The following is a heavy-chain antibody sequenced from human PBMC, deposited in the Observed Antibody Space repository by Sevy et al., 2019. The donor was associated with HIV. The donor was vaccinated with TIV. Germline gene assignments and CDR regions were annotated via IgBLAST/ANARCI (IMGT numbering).Heavy chain of an antibody. CDR1: GFTFSDHY. CDR3: ARGHYGMDV. V-gene: IGHV3-11*01. J-gene: IGHJ6*02. Sequence: GGSLRLSCAASGFTFSDHYMSWIRQAPGKGLEWVSYISGSGSDIFYADSVKGRFTISRDNARNSLFLQMNGLRAEDTAIYYCARGHYGMDVRGQGTTVTVSS. CDR2: ISGSGSDI.